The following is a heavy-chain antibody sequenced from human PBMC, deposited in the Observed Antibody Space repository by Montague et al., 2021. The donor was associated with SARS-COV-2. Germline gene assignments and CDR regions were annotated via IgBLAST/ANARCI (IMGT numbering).Heavy chain of an antibody. V-gene: IGHV4-59*08. D-gene: IGHD2-15*01. CDR3: ARHYSATLPAVY. CDR2: IYYSGST. Sequence: SETLSLTCSVSGDSISNYSWSWIRQSPGKGLEWIGYIYYSGSTNYNPSLTSRVTISVDTSKNQFSLKVNSVTAADTAVYSCARHYSATLPAVYWGQGTLVTVS. J-gene: IGHJ4*02. CDR1: GDSISNYS.